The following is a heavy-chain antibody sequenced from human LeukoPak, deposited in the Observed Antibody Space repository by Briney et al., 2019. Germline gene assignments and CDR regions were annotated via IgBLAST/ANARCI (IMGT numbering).Heavy chain of an antibody. CDR3: AREMPYYDILTGYRYYFDY. CDR2: ISAYNGNT. CDR1: GYTFTSYV. V-gene: IGHV1-18*01. D-gene: IGHD3-9*01. Sequence: ASVKVSCKASGYTFTSYVISWVRQAPGQGLEWMGWISAYNGNTNYAQKLQGRVTMTTDTPTSTAYMELRSLSSDATDVYYCAREMPYYDILTGYRYYFDYWGQGTLVTVSS. J-gene: IGHJ4*02.